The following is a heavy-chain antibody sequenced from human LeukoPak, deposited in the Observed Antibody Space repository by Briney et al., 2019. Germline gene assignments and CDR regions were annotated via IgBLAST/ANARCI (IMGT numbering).Heavy chain of an antibody. Sequence: GGSLRLSCAASGFTVSSYYMSWVRQAPGKGLEWVSVIYSGGSTYYADSVKGRFTISRDNSKNTLYLQMNSLRAEDTAVYYCARSGAYYYYSSGYVSCDYWGEGTLVTVCS. V-gene: IGHV3-53*01. CDR3: ARSGAYYYYSSGYVSCDY. D-gene: IGHD3-22*01. CDR2: IYSGGST. J-gene: IGHJ4*02. CDR1: GFTVSSYY.